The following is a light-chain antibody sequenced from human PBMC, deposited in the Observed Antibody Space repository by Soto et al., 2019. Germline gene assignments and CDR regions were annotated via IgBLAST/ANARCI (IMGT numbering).Light chain of an antibody. CDR3: QHRAGWPPALT. CDR1: QSVSSN. J-gene: IGKJ4*01. V-gene: IGKV3-11*01. Sequence: EIVLTQSPGTLTLSPGERVTLSCRASQSVSSNYLAWYQQKPGQAPRLLIYDASNRATGIPARFSGSGSGTDFTLTISSLEPEDFAVYFCQHRAGWPPALTFGGGTKVDIK. CDR2: DAS.